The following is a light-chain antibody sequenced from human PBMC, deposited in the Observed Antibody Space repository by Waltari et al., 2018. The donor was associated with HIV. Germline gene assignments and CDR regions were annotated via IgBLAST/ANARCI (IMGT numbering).Light chain of an antibody. J-gene: IGLJ3*02. CDR3: YSTDNSGNHWV. CDR1: ALPKKH. Sequence: SYELTQPPSVSVSPGQTARITCSGDALPKKHAFWYQQKSGQAPVLVICEDNKRPSGIPERFCGSRSGTVATLTISGAQVEDEADYYCYSTDNSGNHWVFGGGTKLTVL. V-gene: IGLV3-10*01. CDR2: EDN.